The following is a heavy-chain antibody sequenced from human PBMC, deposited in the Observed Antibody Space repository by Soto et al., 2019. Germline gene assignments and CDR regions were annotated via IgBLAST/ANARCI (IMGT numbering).Heavy chain of an antibody. CDR3: ARRTNYGDYSFDY. CDR2: VSDSGST. V-gene: IGHV4-59*08. J-gene: IGHJ4*02. CDR1: GGSISSYY. D-gene: IGHD4-17*01. Sequence: SETLSLTCTVSGGSISSYYWSWIRQPPGKGLEWIGYVSDSGSTNYNPSLKSRVTISVDTSKNHFSLKLNSVTAADTAVYYCARRTNYGDYSFDYWGQGTLVTVSS.